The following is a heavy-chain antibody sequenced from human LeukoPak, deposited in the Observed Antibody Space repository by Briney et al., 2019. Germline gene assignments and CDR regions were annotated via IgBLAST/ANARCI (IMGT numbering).Heavy chain of an antibody. CDR3: ETSSRSDNWFDP. Sequence: PGGSLRPSCAASGFTFSSYAMSWVRQAPGKGLEWVSAISGSGGSTYYADSVKGRFTISRDNSKNTLYLQMNSLRAEDTAVYYCETSSRSDNWFDPWGQGTLVTVSS. D-gene: IGHD3-16*02. V-gene: IGHV3-23*01. CDR2: ISGSGGST. CDR1: GFTFSSYA. J-gene: IGHJ5*02.